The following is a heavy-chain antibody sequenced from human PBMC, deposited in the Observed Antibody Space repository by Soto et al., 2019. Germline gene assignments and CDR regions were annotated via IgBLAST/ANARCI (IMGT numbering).Heavy chain of an antibody. CDR1: GYTFTSYA. Sequence: QVQLVQTGAEEKKPGASVKVSCKASGYTFTSYARQCQRQTPGQRLEWMGCINAGNGNTKYSHKFQGRVTITRDTSASTAYMELSSLRSEDTAVYYCARAWYYYDSSRYYSAVHFDYWGQGTLVTVSS. J-gene: IGHJ4*02. D-gene: IGHD3-22*01. V-gene: IGHV1-3*05. CDR3: ARAWYYYDSSRYYSAVHFDY. CDR2: INAGNGNT.